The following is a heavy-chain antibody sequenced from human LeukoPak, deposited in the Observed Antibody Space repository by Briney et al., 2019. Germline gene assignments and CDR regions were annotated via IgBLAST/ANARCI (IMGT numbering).Heavy chain of an antibody. CDR1: GFTFDDYA. CDR2: ISWNSGSI. D-gene: IGHD3-10*01. V-gene: IGHV3-9*01. J-gene: IGHJ4*02. Sequence: PGGSLRLSCAASGFTFDDYAMHWVRQAPGKGLEWVSGISWNSGSIGYADSVKGRFTISRDNAKNSLYLQMNSLRAEDTALYYCAKDTYYYGSGSEGIDYWGQGTLVTVSS. CDR3: AKDTYYYGSGSEGIDY.